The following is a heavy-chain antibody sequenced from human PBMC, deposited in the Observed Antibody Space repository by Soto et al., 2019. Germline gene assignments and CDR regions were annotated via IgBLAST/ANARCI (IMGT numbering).Heavy chain of an antibody. V-gene: IGHV3-66*01. CDR2: IYSGGNT. CDR1: GFTVSSSY. CDR3: ARGYWLDP. Sequence: EVQLVESGGGLVQPGGSLRLSCAASGFTVSSSYMTWVRQAPGEGLEWVSIIYSGGNTYYADSLKDRFTIHRDNSKNTVYIQMNRLRPDDTAVYYCARGYWLDPWGQGTLVTVSS. J-gene: IGHJ5*02.